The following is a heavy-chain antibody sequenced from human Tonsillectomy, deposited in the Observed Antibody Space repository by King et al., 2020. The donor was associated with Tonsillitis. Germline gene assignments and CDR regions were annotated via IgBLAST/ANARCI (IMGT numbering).Heavy chain of an antibody. CDR3: ARHGDSSGYYL. CDR2: IYPYDSYT. CDR1: GYTFTSYW. Sequence: VQLVQSGAEVKKPGESLKISCKGSGYTFTSYWIAWGRQMPGKGLGWVGIIYPYDSYTRYSPAFQDQVTISADKSISTAYLQWSSLKASDTAMYYCARHGDSSGYYLWGQGTLVAVPS. V-gene: IGHV5-51*01. J-gene: IGHJ1*01. D-gene: IGHD3-22*01.